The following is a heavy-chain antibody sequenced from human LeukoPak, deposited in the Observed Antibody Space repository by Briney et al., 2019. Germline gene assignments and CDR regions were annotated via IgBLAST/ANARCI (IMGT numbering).Heavy chain of an antibody. CDR2: INSDGSST. J-gene: IGHJ3*02. V-gene: IGHV3-74*01. CDR3: ARESSASRYRGAFDI. CDR1: GFTFSSYW. Sequence: PGGSLRLSCAASGFTFSSYWMHWVRQAPGKGLVWVSRINSDGSSTSYADSVKGRFTISRDNAKHSLYLQMNSLRADDTAVYYCARESSASRYRGAFDIWGQGTLVTVSS. D-gene: IGHD6-19*01.